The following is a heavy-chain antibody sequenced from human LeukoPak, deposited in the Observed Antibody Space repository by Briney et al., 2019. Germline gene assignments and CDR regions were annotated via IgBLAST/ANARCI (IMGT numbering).Heavy chain of an antibody. V-gene: IGHV3-11*03. CDR3: FTFGGLIRGAFDI. D-gene: IGHD3-16*02. J-gene: IGHJ3*02. CDR2: ISSSSSYT. Sequence: GGSLRLSCAASGFTFSDYYMSWIRQAPGKGLEWVSYISSSSSYTNYADSVKGRFTISRDNAKNSLYLQMNSLRADDTAVYYCFTFGGLIRGAFDIWGQGTMVTVSS. CDR1: GFTFSDYY.